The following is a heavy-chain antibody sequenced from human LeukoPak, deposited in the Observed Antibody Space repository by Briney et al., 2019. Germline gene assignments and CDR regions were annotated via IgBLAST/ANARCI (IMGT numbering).Heavy chain of an antibody. V-gene: IGHV3-48*04. CDR2: ISGGSDTI. Sequence: SGGSLRLSCAASGFAFSVYSMNWVRQAPGKGLEWVSYISGGSDTIYFADSVKGRFTISRDNAKNSLYLQMNSLRAEDTAVYYCASVAGTSDYWGQGTLVTVSS. CDR1: GFAFSVYS. J-gene: IGHJ4*02. CDR3: ASVAGTSDY. D-gene: IGHD6-19*01.